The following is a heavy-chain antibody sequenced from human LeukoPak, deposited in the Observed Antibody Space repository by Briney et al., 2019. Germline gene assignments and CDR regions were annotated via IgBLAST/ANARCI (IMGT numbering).Heavy chain of an antibody. D-gene: IGHD4-23*01. J-gene: IGHJ5*02. CDR2: IYFTGSS. CDR1: GDSINTYY. Sequence: SETLSLTCIVSGDSINTYYWNWIRQPPGKGLEWIGYIYFTGSSNYNPSLRSRVTISVDTSRNQFSLKLASVTAADKAVYYCARGTTVVTPWFDPWGQGTLVTVSS. V-gene: IGHV4-59*01. CDR3: ARGTTVVTPWFDP.